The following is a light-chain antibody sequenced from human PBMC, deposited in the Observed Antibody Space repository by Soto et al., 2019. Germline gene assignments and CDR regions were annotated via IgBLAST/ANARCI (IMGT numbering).Light chain of an antibody. CDR3: QQYGSSPSYT. CDR2: GAS. J-gene: IGKJ2*01. CDR1: QSVSSSY. Sequence: EIVLTQSPGTLSLSPGERATLSCRASQSVSSSYLAWYQQKPGQAPRLLNYGASSRATGIPDRFSGSGSGTDFTLTISRLEPEDFAVYYCQQYGSSPSYTFGQGTMLEIK. V-gene: IGKV3-20*01.